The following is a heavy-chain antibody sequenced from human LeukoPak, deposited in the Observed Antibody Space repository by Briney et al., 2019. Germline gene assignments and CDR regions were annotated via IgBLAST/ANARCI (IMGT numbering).Heavy chain of an antibody. D-gene: IGHD3-10*01. CDR3: AKADQLVVRGVIIPLPPDY. J-gene: IGHJ4*02. V-gene: IGHV3-33*06. CDR1: GFTFSSYG. CDR2: IWYDGSNK. Sequence: GGSLRLSCAASGFTFSSYGMHWVRQAPGKGLEWVAVIWYDGSNKYYADSVKGRYTISRDNSTNTLYLQMNSLRAEDTAVYYCAKADQLVVRGVIIPLPPDYWGQGTLVTVSS.